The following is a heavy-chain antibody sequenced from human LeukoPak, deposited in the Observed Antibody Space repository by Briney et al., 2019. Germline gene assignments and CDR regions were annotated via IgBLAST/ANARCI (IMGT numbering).Heavy chain of an antibody. CDR3: ARAAVGATGYHEGYFQH. D-gene: IGHD1-26*01. J-gene: IGHJ1*01. V-gene: IGHV3-74*01. CDR2: IYSDGSST. CDR1: GFTFSSYW. Sequence: PGGSLRLSCAASGFTFSSYWMHWVRQAPGKGLVLVSRIYSDGSSTTYADSVKDRFTISRDNAKNTLYLQMNSLRAEDTAVYYCARAAVGATGYHEGYFQHWGQGTLVTVSS.